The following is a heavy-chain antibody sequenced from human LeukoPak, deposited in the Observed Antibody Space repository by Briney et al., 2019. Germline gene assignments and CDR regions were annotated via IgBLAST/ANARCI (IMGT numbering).Heavy chain of an antibody. CDR2: IYYSGST. D-gene: IGHD3-22*01. J-gene: IGHJ6*02. CDR1: GGSISSYY. V-gene: IGHV4-59*08. CDR3: SRHRYDSSGSSEYYGMDV. Sequence: PSETLSLTCTVSGGSISSYYGSWIRQPPGKGLEWIGYIYYSGSTNYNPSLKSRVTISVDTSKNQFSLKLSSVTAADTAVYYCSRHRYDSSGSSEYYGMDVWGQGTTVTVSS.